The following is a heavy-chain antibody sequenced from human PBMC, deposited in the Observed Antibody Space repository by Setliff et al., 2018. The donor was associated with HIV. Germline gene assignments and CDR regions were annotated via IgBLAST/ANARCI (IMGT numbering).Heavy chain of an antibody. CDR3: ARDPGYTSGSTFHFDY. J-gene: IGHJ4*02. CDR2: IYSSGST. CDR1: GGSMSGYY. Sequence: SETLSLTCSVSGGSMSGYYWSWIRQPAGKGLEWIGRIYSSGSTNHNPSLKSRVTMSVDTSKNQFSLSLSSVTAADTAVYFCARDPGYTSGSTFHFDYWGQGTLVTVSS. D-gene: IGHD5-18*01. V-gene: IGHV4-4*07.